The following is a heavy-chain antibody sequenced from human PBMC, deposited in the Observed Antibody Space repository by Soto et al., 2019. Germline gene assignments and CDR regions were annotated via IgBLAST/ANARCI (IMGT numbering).Heavy chain of an antibody. Sequence: SETLSLTCTVSGGSISSYYWSWIRQPPGKGLEWIGYIYYSGSTNYNPSLKSRVTISVDTSKNQFSLKLSSVTAADTAVYYCARCAEGYVFAFDIWGQGTMVTVSS. CDR1: GGSISSYY. CDR2: IYYSGST. CDR3: ARCAEGYVFAFDI. V-gene: IGHV4-59*01. J-gene: IGHJ3*02. D-gene: IGHD5-12*01.